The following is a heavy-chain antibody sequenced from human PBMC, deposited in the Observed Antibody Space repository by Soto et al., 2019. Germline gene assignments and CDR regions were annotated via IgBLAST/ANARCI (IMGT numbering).Heavy chain of an antibody. J-gene: IGHJ4*01. CDR1: GFTFISYA. CDR3: TKGYGASHSPIDY. D-gene: IGHD5-12*01. V-gene: IGHV3-23*01. CDR2: ISGSGDRA. Sequence: LRFFCSASGFTFISYAMNWVRQAPGKGPELVSGISGSGDRAYHANSVKGRFTISRDNSKNTLSLQVNSLRAEDTDVYYCTKGYGASHSPIDYWGQG.